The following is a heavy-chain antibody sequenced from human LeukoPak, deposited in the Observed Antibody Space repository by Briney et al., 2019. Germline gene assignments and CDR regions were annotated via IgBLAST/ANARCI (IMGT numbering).Heavy chain of an antibody. V-gene: IGHV4-39*01. CDR2: VYYSGSI. Sequence: SETLSLTCTVSGGSLNSIDYYWGWIRQPPGKGLEWIVSVYYSGSIYHNPSHNSRATISVDTSKSQFSLKLSSVTAADTAVYYCARVRFSSSGWYWGQGTLVTVS. CDR1: GGSLNSIDYY. D-gene: IGHD6-19*01. CDR3: ARVRFSSSGWY. J-gene: IGHJ4*02.